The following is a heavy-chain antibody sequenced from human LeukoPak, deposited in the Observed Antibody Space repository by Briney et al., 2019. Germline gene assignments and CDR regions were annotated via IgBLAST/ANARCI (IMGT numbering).Heavy chain of an antibody. J-gene: IGHJ5*02. CDR1: GYTFTSYG. CDR2: ISAYNGNT. Sequence: ASVKVSCKASGYTFTSYGISWVRQAPGQGLEWMGWISAYNGNTNYAQKLQGRVTMTTDTSTSTAYMELRSLRSDDTAVYYCARDYGRPSLLWFGELPGWFDPWGQGTLVTVSS. V-gene: IGHV1-18*01. CDR3: ARDYGRPSLLWFGELPGWFDP. D-gene: IGHD3-10*01.